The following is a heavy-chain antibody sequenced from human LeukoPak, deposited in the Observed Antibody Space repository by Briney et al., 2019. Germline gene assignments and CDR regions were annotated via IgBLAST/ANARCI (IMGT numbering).Heavy chain of an antibody. CDR2: FDPEDGET. Sequence: GASVKVSCKVSGYTLTELSMHWVRQAPGKGLEWMGGFDPEDGETIYAQKFQGRVTMTEDTSTDTAYMELSSLRSEDTAVYYCATRRGYSYGFLAANWYFDLWGRGTLVTVSS. V-gene: IGHV1-24*01. D-gene: IGHD5-18*01. CDR1: GYTLTELS. CDR3: ATRRGYSYGFLAANWYFDL. J-gene: IGHJ2*01.